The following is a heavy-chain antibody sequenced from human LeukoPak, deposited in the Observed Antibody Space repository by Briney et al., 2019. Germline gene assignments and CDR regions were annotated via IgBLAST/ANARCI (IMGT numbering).Heavy chain of an antibody. D-gene: IGHD2-15*01. CDR3: ARDRRATPMYFFDF. CDR2: IRHSGVDL. CDR1: RFSFSDYT. J-gene: IGHJ4*02. Sequence: SGGSLRLSCAASRFSFSDYTMSWVRQLPGKGLEWVSGIRHSGVDLSYADSVKGRFTISRDNSKNMLYLQMNSLRDDDTGVYYCARDRRATPMYFFDFWGQGTPVTVSS. V-gene: IGHV3-23*01.